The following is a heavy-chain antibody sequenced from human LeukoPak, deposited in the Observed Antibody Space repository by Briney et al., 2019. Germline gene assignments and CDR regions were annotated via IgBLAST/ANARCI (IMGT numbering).Heavy chain of an antibody. CDR1: GYTFTSYY. Sequence: ASVKVSCKASGYTFTSYYMHWVRQAPGQGLEWMGIINPSGGSTSYAQKFQGRVTMTRDMSTSTVYMELSSLRSEDTAVYYCARAGLRDAGIAALWGQGTLVTVSS. CDR3: ARAGLRDAGIAAL. CDR2: INPSGGST. V-gene: IGHV1-46*01. J-gene: IGHJ4*02. D-gene: IGHD6-13*01.